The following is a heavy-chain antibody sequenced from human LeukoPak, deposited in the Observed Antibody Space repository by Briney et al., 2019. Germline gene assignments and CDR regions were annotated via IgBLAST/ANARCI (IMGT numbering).Heavy chain of an antibody. CDR2: ISGSGDRT. CDR3: AKGYYGSGSYGWFDY. J-gene: IGHJ4*02. CDR1: EFTFSNAW. V-gene: IGHV3-23*01. Sequence: PGGSLRLSCAASEFTFSNAWMSWVRQAPGKGLEWVSTISGSGDRTYYADSVKGRFTISRDNSKNTLFLHMNSLRAEDTAVYSCAKGYYGSGSYGWFDYWGQGTLVTVSS. D-gene: IGHD3-10*01.